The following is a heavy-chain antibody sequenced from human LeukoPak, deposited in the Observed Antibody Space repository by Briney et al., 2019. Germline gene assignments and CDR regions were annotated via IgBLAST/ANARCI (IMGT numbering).Heavy chain of an antibody. D-gene: IGHD3-22*01. CDR3: AREEYYDDSGYYFRYFDS. CDR1: GGSITSSSYY. V-gene: IGHV4-61*02. CDR2: FHTGGSA. J-gene: IGHJ4*02. Sequence: SSETLSLTCTVSGGSITSSSYYWGWIRQPAGKGLEWIGRFHTGGSANYNPSLKSRVTISVDTSKNQFSLRLSSVTAADTAIYYCAREEYYDDSGYYFRYFDSWGQGTLVTVSS.